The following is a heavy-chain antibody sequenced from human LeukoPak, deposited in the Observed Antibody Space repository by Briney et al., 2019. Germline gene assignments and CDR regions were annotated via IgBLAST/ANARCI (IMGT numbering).Heavy chain of an antibody. CDR2: IYPGDSDT. D-gene: IGHD3-22*01. J-gene: IGHJ4*02. CDR1: RYSFTSYW. CDR3: ARRDSSNWDFDY. Sequence: GESLKISCKGSRYSFTSYWIGWVRQMPGKGLEWMGIIYPGDSDTRYSPTFQGQVTISVDKSISTAYLQWSSLKASDTATYYCARRDSSNWDFDYWGQGTLVTVSS. V-gene: IGHV5-51*01.